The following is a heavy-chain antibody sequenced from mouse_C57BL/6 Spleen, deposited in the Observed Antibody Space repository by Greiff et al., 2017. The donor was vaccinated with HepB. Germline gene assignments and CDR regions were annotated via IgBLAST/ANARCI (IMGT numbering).Heavy chain of an antibody. V-gene: IGHV1-19*01. D-gene: IGHD2-4*01. CDR2: INPYNGGT. CDR3: ARTPYDYDSWFSY. J-gene: IGHJ3*01. Sequence: VQLKESGPVLVKPGASVKMSCKASGYTFTDYYMNWVKQSHGKSLEWIGVINPYNGGTSYNQKFKGKATLTVDKSSSTAYMELNSLTSEDSAVYYCARTPYDYDSWFSYWGQGTLVTVSA. CDR1: GYTFTDYY.